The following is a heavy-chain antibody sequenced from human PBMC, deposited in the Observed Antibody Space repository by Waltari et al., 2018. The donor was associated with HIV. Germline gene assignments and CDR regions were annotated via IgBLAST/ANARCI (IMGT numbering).Heavy chain of an antibody. CDR1: GFPFDKNA. J-gene: IGHJ6*02. Sequence: EVQLVESGGGLVQPGGSLRLACAVSGFPFDKNAMHWVRQVPGKGLEWVSGFSLDSDRIDYADSVKGRFTVARDNAKNSLYLQMNSLRVEDTALYYCGKDLTPGGLDVWGQGTTVIVSS. CDR3: GKDLTPGGLDV. V-gene: IGHV3-9*01. CDR2: FSLDSDRI.